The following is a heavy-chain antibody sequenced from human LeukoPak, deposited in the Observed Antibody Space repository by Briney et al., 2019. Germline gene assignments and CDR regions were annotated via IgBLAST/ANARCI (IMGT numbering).Heavy chain of an antibody. V-gene: IGHV3-23*01. Sequence: QPGGSLRLSCAASEFTFSNYAMSWVRQAPGKGLEWVSGSTGTCYSTYYADSVKGRFTISRDNSKNTLYLQMNSLRAEDTAIYYCANKYGSGSYYIGWGQGTLVTVSS. D-gene: IGHD3-10*01. J-gene: IGHJ4*02. CDR3: ANKYGSGSYYIG. CDR2: STGTCYST. CDR1: EFTFSNYA.